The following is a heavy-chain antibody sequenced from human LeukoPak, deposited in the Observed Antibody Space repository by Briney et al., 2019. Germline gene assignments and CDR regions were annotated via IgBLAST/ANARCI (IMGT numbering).Heavy chain of an antibody. Sequence: GASVKVSCKASGYTFTSYGISWVRRAPGQGLEWMGWISAYNGSTNYAQKLQGRVTMTTDTSTSTAYMELRSLRSDDTAVYYCARDPGYRSSFPFDYWGQGTLVTVSS. J-gene: IGHJ4*02. V-gene: IGHV1-18*01. D-gene: IGHD6-13*01. CDR2: ISAYNGST. CDR3: ARDPGYRSSFPFDY. CDR1: GYTFTSYG.